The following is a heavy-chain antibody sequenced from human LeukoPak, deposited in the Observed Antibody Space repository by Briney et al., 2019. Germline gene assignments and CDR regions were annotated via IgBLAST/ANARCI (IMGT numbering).Heavy chain of an antibody. Sequence: GGSLRLSCAASGFALSSYAMSWVRQAPGKGLEWVSATSSSDAGTYHAESVRGRFTISRDNSKNTLYLQMNSLRADDAAVYYCARAPVTTCRGAFCYPFDIWGQGTLVTVSS. V-gene: IGHV3-23*01. J-gene: IGHJ4*02. CDR3: ARAPVTTCRGAFCYPFDI. D-gene: IGHD2-15*01. CDR2: TSSSDAGT. CDR1: GFALSSYA.